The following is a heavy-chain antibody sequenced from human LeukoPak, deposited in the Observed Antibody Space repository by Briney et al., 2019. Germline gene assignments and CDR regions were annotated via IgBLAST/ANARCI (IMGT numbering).Heavy chain of an antibody. CDR3: ARAQMPIAAAGSDY. D-gene: IGHD6-13*01. CDR2: ISYDGSNK. CDR1: GFTFSSYA. V-gene: IGHV3-30-3*01. J-gene: IGHJ4*02. Sequence: GRSLRLSCVASGFTFSSYAMHWVRQAPGKGLEWVAVISYDGSNKYYADSVKGRFTISRDNSKNTLYLQMNSLRAEDTAVYYCARAQMPIAAAGSDYWGQGTLVTVSS.